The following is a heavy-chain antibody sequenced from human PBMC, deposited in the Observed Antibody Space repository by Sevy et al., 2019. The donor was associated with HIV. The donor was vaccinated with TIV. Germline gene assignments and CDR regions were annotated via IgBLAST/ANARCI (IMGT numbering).Heavy chain of an antibody. CDR2: IKQDGSEK. D-gene: IGHD3-22*01. J-gene: IGHJ4*02. V-gene: IGHV3-7*01. CDR1: GFTFSSYW. Sequence: GGSLRLSCAASGFTFSSYWMSWVRQAPGKGLEWVANIKQDGSEKYYVDSVKGPFTISRDNAKNSLYLQMNSLRAEDTAVYYCARILGDYYDSSGYYRSFFDYWGQGTLVTVSS. CDR3: ARILGDYYDSSGYYRSFFDY.